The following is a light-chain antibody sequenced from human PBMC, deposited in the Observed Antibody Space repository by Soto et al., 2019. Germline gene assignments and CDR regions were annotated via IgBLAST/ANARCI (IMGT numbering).Light chain of an antibody. CDR2: GIS. Sequence: EMALAHSPATLSLSPGERATLACRASQSVSSFYLAWYQQKPGQAPRLLIYGISDRATGIPDRFSGSGSGTDFTLTISRLEPEDFAVYYCQQSGTSPWTFGQGTKVDIK. CDR3: QQSGTSPWT. CDR1: QSVSSFY. V-gene: IGKV3-20*01. J-gene: IGKJ1*01.